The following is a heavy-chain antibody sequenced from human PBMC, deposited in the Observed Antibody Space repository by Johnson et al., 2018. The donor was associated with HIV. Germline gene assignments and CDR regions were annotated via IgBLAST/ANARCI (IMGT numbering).Heavy chain of an antibody. Sequence: EVQLVESGGGLIQPRGSLRLSCAASGFTVSSNYMSWVRQAPGKGLEWVSVIYSDGSTYFADSVKGRFPISRDNSKNTLFLQMNSLRVEDTAVYYCARLKKGAFDIWGQGTMVTVSS. V-gene: IGHV3-53*01. D-gene: IGHD4/OR15-4a*01. CDR3: ARLKKGAFDI. J-gene: IGHJ3*02. CDR1: GFTVSSNY. CDR2: IYSDGST.